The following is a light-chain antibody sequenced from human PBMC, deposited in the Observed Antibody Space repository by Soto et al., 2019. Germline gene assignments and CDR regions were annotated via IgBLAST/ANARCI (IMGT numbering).Light chain of an antibody. CDR3: QQYDNIPIT. V-gene: IGKV1-33*01. Sequence: DIQMTHSPSSLSASVGDIVTITCQASQDISNYLKWYQQKPGKAPTSLIYGASNLEKGVPSRFSGSGSGTDFTFTIGSLQPEDIATYYCQQYDNIPITFGQGTRLEIK. CDR1: QDISNY. J-gene: IGKJ5*01. CDR2: GAS.